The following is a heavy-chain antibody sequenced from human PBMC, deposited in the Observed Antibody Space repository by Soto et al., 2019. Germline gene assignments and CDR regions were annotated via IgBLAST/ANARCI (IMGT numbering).Heavy chain of an antibody. D-gene: IGHD3-16*02. CDR3: ARVRGSYRWGGRSYLEDTNWLVK. V-gene: IGHV4-34*01. J-gene: IGHJ5*01. Sequence: SETLSLTCAVYGGSFSGYYWSWFRKPLGKRLEWIGEINHSGSTNYNPPLNTRVTISVDVSMILLSLTLSSVAAAETAVYYWARVRGSYRWGGRSYLEDTNWLVKWDQGAL. CDR2: INHSGST. CDR1: GGSFSGYY.